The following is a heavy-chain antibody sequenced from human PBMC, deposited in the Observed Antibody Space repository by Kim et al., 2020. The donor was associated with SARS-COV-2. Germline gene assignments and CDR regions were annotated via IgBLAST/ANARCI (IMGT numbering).Heavy chain of an antibody. V-gene: IGHV4-39*01. CDR1: GGSTSSIDYY. J-gene: IGHJ4*02. Sequence: SETLSLTCNVSGGSTSSIDYYWAWIRQPPGKGPEWIGSIIHSGSAYYNPSLKSRVTISVDTSKNQFSLKLASVTAADTAVYYCATEGGSWDYFDFWGQGALVTVSS. D-gene: IGHD6-13*01. CDR2: IIHSGSA. CDR3: ATEGGSWDYFDF.